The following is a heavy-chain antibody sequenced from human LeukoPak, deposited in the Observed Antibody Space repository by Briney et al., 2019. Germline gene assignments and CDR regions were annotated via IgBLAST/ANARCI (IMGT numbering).Heavy chain of an antibody. J-gene: IGHJ4*02. CDR1: GGSISSYY. V-gene: IGHV4-59*01. CDR3: ARVSPSGGSDY. Sequence: SETLSLTCTVSGGSISSYYWSWIRQPPGKGLEWIGYIYYSGSTNYNPSLKSRVTISVDTSKSQFSLKLSSVTAADTAVYYCARVSPSGGSDYWGQGTLVTVSS. CDR2: IYYSGST. D-gene: IGHD1-14*01.